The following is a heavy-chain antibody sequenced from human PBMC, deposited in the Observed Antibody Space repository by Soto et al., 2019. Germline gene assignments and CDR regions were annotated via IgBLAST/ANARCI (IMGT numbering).Heavy chain of an antibody. CDR2: IYYSGST. J-gene: IGHJ4*02. Sequence: PSETLSLTCTVSGGSISSGDYYWSWIRQPPGKCLEWIGYIYYSGSTYYNPSLKSRVTISVDTSKNQFYLKLSSVTAADTAVYYCARDSTCGGDCYTFDYWGQGTLVTVSS. V-gene: IGHV4-30-4*01. CDR1: GGSISSGDYY. CDR3: ARDSTCGGDCYTFDY. D-gene: IGHD2-21*02.